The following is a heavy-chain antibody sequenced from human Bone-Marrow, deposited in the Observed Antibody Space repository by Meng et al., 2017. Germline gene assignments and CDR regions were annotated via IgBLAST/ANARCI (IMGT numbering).Heavy chain of an antibody. V-gene: IGHV4-34*01. CDR1: GGSFSGYY. D-gene: IGHD3-10*01. J-gene: IGHJ4*02. CDR2: IYYTGST. Sequence: QGKLQQWGAGLLKPSETPSLTSAVYGGSFSGYYWSWIRQHPGKGLEWIGFIYYTGSTQYNPSLKSRVTISVDTSKNQFSLKLSSVTAADTAVYYCARATYGSGKDFWGQGTMVTVSS. CDR3: ARATYGSGKDF.